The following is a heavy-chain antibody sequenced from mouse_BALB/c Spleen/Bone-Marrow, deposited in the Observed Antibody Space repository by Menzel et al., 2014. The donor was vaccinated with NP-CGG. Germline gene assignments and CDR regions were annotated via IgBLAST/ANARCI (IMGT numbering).Heavy chain of an antibody. V-gene: IGHV1-82*01. CDR3: ARRRDYDRYFDV. CDR1: GYAFSSSW. CDR2: IYPGDGDT. D-gene: IGHD2-4*01. Sequence: QVQLKHSGPELVKPGASVKISCKASGYAFSSSWMNWVKQRPGQGLEWIGRIYPGDGDTNYNGKFKGKATLTADKSSSTAYMQLSSLTSVDSAVYFCARRRDYDRYFDVWGAGTTVTVSS. J-gene: IGHJ1*01.